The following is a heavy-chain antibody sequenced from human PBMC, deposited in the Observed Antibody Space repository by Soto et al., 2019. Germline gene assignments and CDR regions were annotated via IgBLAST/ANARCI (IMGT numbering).Heavy chain of an antibody. J-gene: IGHJ6*02. Sequence: PGGSLRLSCAASGFTFSDYYMSWIRQAPGKGLEWVSYISSSGSTIYYADSVKGRFTISRDNAKNSLYLQMNSLRAEDTAVYYCARGDNWNYVDYYYYGMDVWGQGTTVTVSS. CDR3: ARGDNWNYVDYYYYGMDV. CDR1: GFTFSDYY. CDR2: ISSSGSTI. D-gene: IGHD1-7*01. V-gene: IGHV3-11*01.